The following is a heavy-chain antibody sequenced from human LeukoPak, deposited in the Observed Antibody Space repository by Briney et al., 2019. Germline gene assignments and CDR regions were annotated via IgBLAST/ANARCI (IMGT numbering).Heavy chain of an antibody. Sequence: PSETLSLTCTVSGGSISSGGYYWSWIRQHPGKDLEWIGYINYSGSTYYNPSLKSRVTISVDTSKNQFSLKLSSVTAADSAVYYCASGTVTTDWYFDLWGRGTLVTVSS. CDR3: ASGTVTTDWYFDL. CDR2: INYSGST. V-gene: IGHV4-31*03. J-gene: IGHJ2*01. D-gene: IGHD4-17*01. CDR1: GGSISSGGYY.